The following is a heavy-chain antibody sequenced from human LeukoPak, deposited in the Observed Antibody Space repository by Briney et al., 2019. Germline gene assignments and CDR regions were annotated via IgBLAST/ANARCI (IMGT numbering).Heavy chain of an antibody. CDR2: IYYSGST. CDR1: GVSISSYY. D-gene: IGHD6-13*01. J-gene: IGHJ6*04. Sequence: PSETLSLTCTVSGVSISSYYWSWIRQPPGKGLEWIGYIYYSGSTNYNPSLKSRVTISVDAYKKQLSLKLSSVTAADTAVYYCAREGSLDSSQHYYYGMDVWGKGATVTVS. CDR3: AREGSLDSSQHYYYGMDV. V-gene: IGHV4-59*01.